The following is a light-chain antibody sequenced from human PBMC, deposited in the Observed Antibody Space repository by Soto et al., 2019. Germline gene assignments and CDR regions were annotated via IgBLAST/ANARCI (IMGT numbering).Light chain of an antibody. CDR2: EGS. CDR3: CSYAGTSSYV. Sequence: QSALTQPASVSVSPGQSITISCTGTSSDVGSYNLVSWYQQYPGKAPKLMIYEGSKRPSGVSNRFSGSKSGNTASLTITGLQAEDEADYYCCSYAGTSSYVFGTGTKVTVL. V-gene: IGLV2-23*01. J-gene: IGLJ1*01. CDR1: SSDVGSYNL.